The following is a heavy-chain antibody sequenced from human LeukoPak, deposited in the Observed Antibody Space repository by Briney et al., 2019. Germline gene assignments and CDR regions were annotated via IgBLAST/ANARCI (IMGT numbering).Heavy chain of an antibody. CDR2: IYHNGNT. CDR1: GYSISNGYY. V-gene: IGHV4-38-2*02. D-gene: IGHD3-16*01. CDR3: ARDRAVTGELDY. J-gene: IGHJ4*02. Sequence: SETLSLTCSVSGYSISNGYYWGWIRQPPGKGLEWIASIYHNGNTNYNPSLKSRVTISVDKSKNQFSLKLSSVTAADTAVYYCARDRAVTGELDYWGQGTLVTVSS.